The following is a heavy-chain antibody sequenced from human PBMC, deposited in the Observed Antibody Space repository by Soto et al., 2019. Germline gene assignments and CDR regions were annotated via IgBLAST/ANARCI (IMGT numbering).Heavy chain of an antibody. J-gene: IGHJ4*02. Sequence: QVQLQESGPGLVKPSETLSLTCTVSGGSITNYFWSWIRQPPGKGLECIGYIYYTGSTNYNPSLKSRVTISVDTSKNQLSLKLSSVTAAATADYYGARHGGGGSGWYDYWGQGTPVAVSP. CDR3: ARHGGGGSGWYDY. D-gene: IGHD6-19*01. V-gene: IGHV4-59*08. CDR1: GGSITNYF. CDR2: IYYTGST.